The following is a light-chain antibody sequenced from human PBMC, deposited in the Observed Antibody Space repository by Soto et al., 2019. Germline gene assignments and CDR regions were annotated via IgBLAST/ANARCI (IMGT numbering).Light chain of an antibody. V-gene: IGLV2-14*01. CDR2: DVS. CDR3: SSFTITTTLV. J-gene: IGLJ2*01. Sequence: QSALTQPASVSGSPGQSITISCTGTSSDVGAYNYASWYQQHPGKAPKLMIYDVSNRPSGVSNRFSGSKSGNTASLTISGLQAEDEADYYCSSFTITTTLVFGGGTKVTVL. CDR1: SSDVGAYNY.